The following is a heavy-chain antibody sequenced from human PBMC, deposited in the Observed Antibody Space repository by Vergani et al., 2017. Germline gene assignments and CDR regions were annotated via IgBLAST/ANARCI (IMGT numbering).Heavy chain of an antibody. V-gene: IGHV4-31*03. Sequence: QVQLQESGPGLVKASQTLSLTCSVSGAYVGSGGYYWSWVRQRPGMGLDWIGYIYYSGTTYYNPSLESRLTISLDTSENHLSLKLTSVTAADTAVYYCVRDTRRYFLDSLDGGESDSPPFVPAVWGLGKLVIVSS. CDR2: IYYSGTT. CDR1: GAYVGSGGYY. CDR3: VRDTRRYFLDSLDGGESDSPPFVPAV. D-gene: IGHD3-9*01. J-gene: IGHJ4*01.